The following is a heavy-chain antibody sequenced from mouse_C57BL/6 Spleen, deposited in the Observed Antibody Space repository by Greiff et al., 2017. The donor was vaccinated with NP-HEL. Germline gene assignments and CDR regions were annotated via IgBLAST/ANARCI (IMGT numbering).Heavy chain of an antibody. CDR2: IWSDGST. V-gene: IGHV2-6-1*01. D-gene: IGHD1-1*01. CDR3: ARHGDYYGSSWWYFDV. CDR1: GFSLTSYG. J-gene: IGHJ1*03. Sequence: VKLMESGPGLVAPSQSLSITCTVSGFSLTSYGVHWVRQPPGKGLEWLVVIWSDGSTTYNSALKSRLSISKDNSKSQVFLKMNSLQTDDTAMYYCARHGDYYGSSWWYFDVWGTGTTVTVSS.